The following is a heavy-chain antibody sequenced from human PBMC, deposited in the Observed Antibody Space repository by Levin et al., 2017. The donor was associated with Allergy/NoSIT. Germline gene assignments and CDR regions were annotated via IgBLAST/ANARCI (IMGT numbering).Heavy chain of an antibody. CDR2: IDPSDSYT. Sequence: GESLKISCKGSGYSFTSYWISWVRQMPGKGLEWMGRIDPSDSYTNYSPSFQGHVTISADKSISTAYLQWSSLKASDTAMYYCAIDYGGNSPPPITDYWGQGTLVTVSS. D-gene: IGHD4-23*01. CDR3: AIDYGGNSPPPITDY. V-gene: IGHV5-10-1*01. J-gene: IGHJ4*02. CDR1: GYSFTSYW.